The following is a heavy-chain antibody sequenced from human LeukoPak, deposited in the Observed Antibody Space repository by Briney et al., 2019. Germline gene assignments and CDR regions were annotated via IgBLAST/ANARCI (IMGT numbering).Heavy chain of an antibody. D-gene: IGHD4-23*01. CDR1: GGTFSRYA. J-gene: IGHJ3*02. V-gene: IGHV1-69*13. Sequence: SVKVSCKASGGTFSRYAISWVRQAPGQGLEWMGGIIPIFGTANYAQKFQGRVTITADESTSTAYMELSSLRSEDTAVYYCARAYLLETMVVNEYHDAFDIWGQGTMVTVSS. CDR2: IIPIFGTA. CDR3: ARAYLLETMVVNEYHDAFDI.